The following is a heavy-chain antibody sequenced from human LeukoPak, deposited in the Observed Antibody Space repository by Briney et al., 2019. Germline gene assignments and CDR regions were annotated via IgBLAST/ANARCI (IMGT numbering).Heavy chain of an antibody. D-gene: IGHD3-10*01. CDR3: ARDRPAEKISVWFGGPPAGLDPFDI. V-gene: IGHV4-59*01. CDR1: GASISSYD. Sequence: PSETLSLTCAVSGASISSYDWSWIRRPPGKGLEWIGGIYNSGRTNDNPSLKSRVTISKDTSKNQVSLNLRSVTAADTAVYYCARDRPAEKISVWFGGPPAGLDPFDIWGQGKMVIVSS. J-gene: IGHJ3*02. CDR2: IYNSGRT.